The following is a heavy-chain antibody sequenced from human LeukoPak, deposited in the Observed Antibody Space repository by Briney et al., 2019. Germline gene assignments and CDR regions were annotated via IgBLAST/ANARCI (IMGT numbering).Heavy chain of an antibody. Sequence: PGRSLRLSCAASGFTFSSFGMHWVRQAPGQGLEWVAVISFDGSNQYYADSVKGRFTIYRDNFKNTVYLQMNSLRAEETAVYYCAKSHPPTVTTEEGEYLQHWGQGTLVTVPP. CDR3: AKSHPPTVTTEEGEYLQH. J-gene: IGHJ1*01. CDR2: ISFDGSNQ. V-gene: IGHV3-30*18. CDR1: GFTFSSFG. D-gene: IGHD4-17*01.